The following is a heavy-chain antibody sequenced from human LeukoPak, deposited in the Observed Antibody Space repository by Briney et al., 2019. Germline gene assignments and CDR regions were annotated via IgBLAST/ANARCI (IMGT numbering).Heavy chain of an antibody. D-gene: IGHD5-12*01. Sequence: PGGSLRPSCAASGFTFSNAWMSWVRQAPGKGLEWVGRIKSKTDGGTTDYAAPVKGRFTISRDDSKNTLYLQMNSLKTEDTAVYYCTTEATLYYGMDVWGQGTTVTVSS. V-gene: IGHV3-15*01. CDR1: GFTFSNAW. CDR2: IKSKTDGGTT. CDR3: TTEATLYYGMDV. J-gene: IGHJ6*02.